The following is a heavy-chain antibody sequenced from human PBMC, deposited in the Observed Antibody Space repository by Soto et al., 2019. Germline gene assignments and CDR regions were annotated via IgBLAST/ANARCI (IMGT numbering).Heavy chain of an antibody. CDR3: ARQVPAAIRLGWFDP. D-gene: IGHD2-2*02. Sequence: SETLSLTCTVSGGSISSGDYYWSWIRQPPGKGLEWIGYIYYSGSTYYNPSLKSRVTISVDTSKNQLSLKLSSVTAADTAVYYCARQVPAAIRLGWFDPWGQGTLVTVSS. V-gene: IGHV4-30-4*01. J-gene: IGHJ5*02. CDR2: IYYSGST. CDR1: GGSISSGDYY.